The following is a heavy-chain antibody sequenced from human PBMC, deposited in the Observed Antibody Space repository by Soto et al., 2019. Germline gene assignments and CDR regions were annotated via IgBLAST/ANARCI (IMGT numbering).Heavy chain of an antibody. CDR1: AGSISSGDYY. CDR2: IYYSGSA. Sequence: QVQLQESGPGLLKPSQTLSLTCTVSAGSISSGDYYWNWIRQPPGEDLQWIGYIYYSGSAYYNPSLQSRVTISVDTSKNQFSLQLTSVTAADTAVYYCARALKEYYYDCNPYYYFDSWGQGTLVTVSS. D-gene: IGHD3-22*01. J-gene: IGHJ4*02. CDR3: ARALKEYYYDCNPYYYFDS. V-gene: IGHV4-30-4*01.